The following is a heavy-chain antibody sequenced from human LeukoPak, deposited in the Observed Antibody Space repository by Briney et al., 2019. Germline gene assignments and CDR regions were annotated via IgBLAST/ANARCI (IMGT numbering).Heavy chain of an antibody. CDR1: GGSFSGYY. CDR3: ARGSSSWSYYYHGMDV. D-gene: IGHD6-13*01. J-gene: IGHJ6*02. Sequence: SETLSLTCAVYGGSFSGYYWSWIRQPPGKGLEWIGEINHSGSTNYNPSLKSRVTISVDTSKNQFSLTLSSVTAADTAVYYCARGSSSWSYYYHGMDVWGQGTAVTVSS. CDR2: INHSGST. V-gene: IGHV4-34*01.